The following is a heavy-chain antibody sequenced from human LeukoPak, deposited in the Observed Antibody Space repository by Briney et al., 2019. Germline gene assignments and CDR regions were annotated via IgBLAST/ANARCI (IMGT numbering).Heavy chain of an antibody. J-gene: IGHJ5*02. V-gene: IGHV5-10-1*01. CDR3: ARHNSFGVVIIEWFDP. CDR2: IDPSDSYT. Sequence: GESLKISCKGSGYSFTSYWISWVRQMPGKGLEWMGRIDPSDSYTNYSPSFQGHVTISADKSISTAYLQWSSLKASDTAMYYCARHNSFGVVIIEWFDPWGQGTLVTVS. CDR1: GYSFTSYW. D-gene: IGHD3-3*01.